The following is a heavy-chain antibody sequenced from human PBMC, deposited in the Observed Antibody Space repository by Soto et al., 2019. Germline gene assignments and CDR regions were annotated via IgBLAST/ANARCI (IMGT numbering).Heavy chain of an antibody. CDR3: ARLPNKSPQN. V-gene: IGHV3-74*01. Sequence: EVQLVESGGGLVQPGGSLRLSCAASGFTFSRYWMHWVRQAPGKGLVWVSSISTDASSTSYADPVKGRFTISRDNAKNTPYLQMNRVRAEDTAVYYCARLPNKSPQNWGQGTLVIVSP. CDR1: GFTFSRYW. J-gene: IGHJ1*01. CDR2: ISTDASST.